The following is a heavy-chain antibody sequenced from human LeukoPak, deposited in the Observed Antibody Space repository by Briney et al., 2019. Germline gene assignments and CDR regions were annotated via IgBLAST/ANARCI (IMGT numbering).Heavy chain of an antibody. Sequence: SETLSLTCAVYGGSFSGYYWSWIRQPPGKGLEWIGEINHSGSTNYNPSLKSRVTISVDTSKNQFSLKLSSVTAADTAVYYCARVRGYGSGSYGHRPFDYWGQGTLVTVSS. CDR2: INHSGST. V-gene: IGHV4-34*01. J-gene: IGHJ4*02. CDR1: GGSFSGYY. D-gene: IGHD3-10*01. CDR3: ARVRGYGSGSYGHRPFDY.